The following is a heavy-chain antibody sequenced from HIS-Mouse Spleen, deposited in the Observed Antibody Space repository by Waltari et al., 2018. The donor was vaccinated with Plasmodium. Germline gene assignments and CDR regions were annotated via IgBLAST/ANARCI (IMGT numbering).Heavy chain of an antibody. D-gene: IGHD2-15*01. CDR2: ISYYGSNK. Sequence: QVQLVESGGGVVQPGRSLRLSCAASGFTFNSYAMHWVRQAPGKGLELVAVISYYGSNKYYADSVKGRFTISRDNSKNTLYLQMNSLRAEDTAVYYCARDRRLAFDYWGQGTLVTVSS. CDR1: GFTFNSYA. CDR3: ARDRRLAFDY. J-gene: IGHJ4*02. V-gene: IGHV3-30-3*01.